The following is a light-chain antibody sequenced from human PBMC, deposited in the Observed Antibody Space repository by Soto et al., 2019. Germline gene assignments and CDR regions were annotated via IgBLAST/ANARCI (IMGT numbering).Light chain of an antibody. Sequence: QSVLTQPASVSGSPGQSITISCTGSSSDVGGYNYVSWYQQHPGKAPKLMIYEVSNRPSGVSDRFSGSKSGNTASLTISGPRAEDGADYYCSSYGSGGAHVVFGGGTNLTVL. J-gene: IGLJ2*01. CDR3: SSYGSGGAHVV. CDR1: SSDVGGYNY. V-gene: IGLV2-14*01. CDR2: EVS.